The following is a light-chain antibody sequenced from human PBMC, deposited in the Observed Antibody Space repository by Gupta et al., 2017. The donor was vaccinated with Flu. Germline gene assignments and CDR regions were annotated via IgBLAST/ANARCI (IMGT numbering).Light chain of an antibody. J-gene: IGLJ2*01. V-gene: IGLV3-21*03. Sequence: GKTARSACGGNNIGRKTVHWYQQKPGQAPVLVVYDDSGRPSGIPERFSGSNSGNTATLTISRVEGGDEADYYCQVWDSTSDHVIFGGGTRLTVL. CDR2: DDS. CDR3: QVWDSTSDHVI. CDR1: NIGRKT.